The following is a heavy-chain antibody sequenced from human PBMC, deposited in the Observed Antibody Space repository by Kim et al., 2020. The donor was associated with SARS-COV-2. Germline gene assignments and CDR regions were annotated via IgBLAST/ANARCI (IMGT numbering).Heavy chain of an antibody. CDR2: INPNSGGT. CDR3: ARATLGATHYYGIDV. D-gene: IGHD1-26*01. V-gene: IGHV1-2*06. Sequence: ASVKVSCKASGYTFTGYYMHWVRQAPGQGLEWMGRINPNSGGTNYAQKFQGRVTMTRDTSISTAYMELSRLRSDDTAVYYCARATLGATHYYGIDVWGQGTTVTVSS. CDR1: GYTFTGYY. J-gene: IGHJ6*02.